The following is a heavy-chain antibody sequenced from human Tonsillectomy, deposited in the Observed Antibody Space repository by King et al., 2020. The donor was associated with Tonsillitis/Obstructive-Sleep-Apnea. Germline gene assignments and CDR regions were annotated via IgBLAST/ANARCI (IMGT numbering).Heavy chain of an antibody. CDR2: IKEDGSEK. J-gene: IGHJ6*03. D-gene: IGHD1-26*01. Sequence: VQLVESGGGLVQPGGSLRLSCAASAFTFTSYWMTWVRQAPGKGLEWVANIKEDGSEKYYVDSVKGRFTISRDNAQKSLYLQMNSLRAEDTAVYYCARDRRWDYYYSYMDVWGRGTTVTVSS. V-gene: IGHV3-7*04. CDR1: AFTFTSYW. CDR3: ARDRRWDYYYSYMDV.